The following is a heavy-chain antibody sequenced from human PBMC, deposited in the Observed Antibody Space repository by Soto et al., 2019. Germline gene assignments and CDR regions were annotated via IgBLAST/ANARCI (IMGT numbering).Heavy chain of an antibody. CDR3: AAAYYFGSGPVFYGMDV. D-gene: IGHD3-10*01. Sequence: GASVKVSCKASGFTFTSSAMQWVRQARGQRLEWIGWIVVGSGNTNYAQKFQERVTITRDMSTSTAYMELSSLRSEDTAVYYCAAAYYFGSGPVFYGMDVWSQGTTVTVSS. V-gene: IGHV1-58*02. CDR1: GFTFTSSA. J-gene: IGHJ6*02. CDR2: IVVGSGNT.